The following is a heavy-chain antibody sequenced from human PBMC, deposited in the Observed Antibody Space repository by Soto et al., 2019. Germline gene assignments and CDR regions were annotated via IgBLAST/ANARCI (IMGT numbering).Heavy chain of an antibody. Sequence: QVQLVQSGAEVKKPGSSVKVSCKASGGTFSSYAISWVRQAPGQGLEWMGGIIPIFGTANYAQKFQGRVTSTADESTSTAYMELSSLRSEDTAVYYCARAVVTAIGNYYYGMDVWGQGTTVTVSS. CDR2: IIPIFGTA. J-gene: IGHJ6*02. V-gene: IGHV1-69*12. CDR3: ARAVVTAIGNYYYGMDV. D-gene: IGHD2-21*02. CDR1: GGTFSSYA.